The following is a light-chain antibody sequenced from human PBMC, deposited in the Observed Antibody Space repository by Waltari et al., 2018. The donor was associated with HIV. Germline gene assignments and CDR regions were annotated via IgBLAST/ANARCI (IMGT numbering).Light chain of an antibody. CDR3: SSYGDSLRVL. Sequence: QSALTQPPSASGSLGQSVTISCTGSSSDIGAYHSVSWFQQPPRRAPKLLLYEVTRRPSTVSDRFSGSRSGSTAFLTVAGLQPDDEATYFCSSYGDSLRVLFGGGTNVNVL. CDR2: EVT. J-gene: IGLJ3*02. V-gene: IGLV2-8*01. CDR1: SSDIGAYHS.